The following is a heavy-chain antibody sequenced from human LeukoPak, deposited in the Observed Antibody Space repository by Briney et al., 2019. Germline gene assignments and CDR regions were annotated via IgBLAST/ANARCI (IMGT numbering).Heavy chain of an antibody. D-gene: IGHD5-12*01. CDR1: GGSISSYY. V-gene: IGHV4-4*07. CDR2: IYTSGST. CDR3: ARVDLMAAYFDY. Sequence: SETLSLTCTVSGGSISSYYWSWIRQPAGKGLEWIGRIYTSGSTGYNPSLKSRVTMSVDTSKNQFSLKLSSVTAADTAVYYCARVDLMAAYFDYWGQGTLVTVSS. J-gene: IGHJ4*02.